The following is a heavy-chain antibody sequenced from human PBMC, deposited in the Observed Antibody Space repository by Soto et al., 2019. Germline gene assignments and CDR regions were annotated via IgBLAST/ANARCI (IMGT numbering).Heavy chain of an antibody. CDR1: GYTFTSYG. CDR3: ARDARSYGFEIYFDY. Sequence: QVQLVQSGAEVKKPGASVKVSCKASGYTFTSYGISWVRQAPGQGLEWMGWISAYNGNTNYAQKLQGRVTMTTDTSTSTAYMELRSLRSDDTAVYCCARDARSYGFEIYFDYWGQGTLVTVSS. D-gene: IGHD5-18*01. CDR2: ISAYNGNT. V-gene: IGHV1-18*01. J-gene: IGHJ4*02.